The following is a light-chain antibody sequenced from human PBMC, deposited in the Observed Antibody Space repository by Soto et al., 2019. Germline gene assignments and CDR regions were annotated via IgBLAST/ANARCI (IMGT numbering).Light chain of an antibody. Sequence: DIQMTQSPSTLSGSVGDRVTITCRASQTISSWLAWYQQKPGKAPKLLIYAASTLQSGVPSRFSGSGSGTDFTLTISCLQSDDFATYYCQHYNSYWFGQGTKVDIK. CDR3: QHYNSYW. V-gene: IGKV1-5*01. CDR1: QTISSW. J-gene: IGKJ1*01. CDR2: AAS.